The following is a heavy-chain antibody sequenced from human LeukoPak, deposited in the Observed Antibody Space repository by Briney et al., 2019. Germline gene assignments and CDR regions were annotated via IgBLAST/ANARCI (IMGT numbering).Heavy chain of an antibody. Sequence: PGGSLRLSCAASGFSVSNNYMSWVRQAPGKGLEWVSMIYSGENTYYLDSVKGRFTISRDNSKNKLYPQMYSLRAEDTAVYYCARDSGYSGYALDLWGQGNLVTVSS. CDR2: IYSGENT. CDR1: GFSVSNNY. CDR3: ARDSGYSGYALDL. D-gene: IGHD5-12*01. V-gene: IGHV3-66*01. J-gene: IGHJ5*02.